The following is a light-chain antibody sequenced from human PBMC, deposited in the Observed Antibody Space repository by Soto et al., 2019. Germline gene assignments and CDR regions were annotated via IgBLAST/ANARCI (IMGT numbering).Light chain of an antibody. CDR3: QQYNSYWT. CDR2: DAS. J-gene: IGKJ1*01. Sequence: DIQMTQSPSTLSASVGDRVTITCRASQSISSWLAWYQQKPGKAPKLLIYDASSSESGVPSRFSGSGSGTEFTHTISSMQPDDFATYYCQQYNSYWTFGQGTKVEIK. V-gene: IGKV1-5*01. CDR1: QSISSW.